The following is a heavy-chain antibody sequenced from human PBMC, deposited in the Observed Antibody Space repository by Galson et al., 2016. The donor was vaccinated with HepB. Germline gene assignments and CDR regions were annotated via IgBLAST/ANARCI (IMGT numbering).Heavy chain of an antibody. CDR2: ISYDGSKK. Sequence: SLRLSCAASGFTFSRYAMNWVRQAPGKGLEWVAVISYDGSKKYYADSVKGRFTISRDNSKNTLDLQMNCLTAEDTAVYYCARVPDDSGSYDNDAFDIWGQGTMVTVSA. CDR3: ARVPDDSGSYDNDAFDI. J-gene: IGHJ3*02. D-gene: IGHD1-26*01. V-gene: IGHV3-30-3*01. CDR1: GFTFSRYA.